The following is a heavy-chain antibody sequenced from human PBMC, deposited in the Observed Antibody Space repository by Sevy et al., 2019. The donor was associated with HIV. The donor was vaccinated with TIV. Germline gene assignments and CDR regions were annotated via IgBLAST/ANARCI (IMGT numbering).Heavy chain of an antibody. Sequence: GGSLRLSCAASGFTFSSYGMHWVRQAPGKGLEWVAVIWYDGSNKYYADSVKGRFTISRDNSKNTLYLQMNSLRAEDTAVYYCARDPVSGSSGYYYYGMDVWGQGTTVTVSS. CDR2: IWYDGSNK. D-gene: IGHD1-26*01. CDR3: ARDPVSGSSGYYYYGMDV. V-gene: IGHV3-33*01. J-gene: IGHJ6*02. CDR1: GFTFSSYG.